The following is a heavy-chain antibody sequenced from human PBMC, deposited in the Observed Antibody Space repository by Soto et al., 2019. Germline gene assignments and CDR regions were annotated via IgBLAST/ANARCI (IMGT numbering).Heavy chain of an antibody. CDR1: GDSLISYY. CDR3: ARGPWNADFDF. D-gene: IGHD1-1*01. V-gene: IGHV4-59*01. CDR2: IYYSGST. J-gene: IGHJ4*02. Sequence: SETLSLTCTVYGDSLISYYWSWIRQPPGKGLEWIGYIYYSGSTKYNPSLKSRVTTSVDTSKNQFSLRLTSVIAADTAVYYCARGPWNADFDFWGQGIVVTVSS.